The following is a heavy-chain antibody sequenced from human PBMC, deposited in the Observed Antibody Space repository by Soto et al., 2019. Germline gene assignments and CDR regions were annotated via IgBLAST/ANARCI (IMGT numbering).Heavy chain of an antibody. CDR2: NRSKANSYAK. CDR3: TRHGHD. CDR1: GFTFSGSA. V-gene: IGHV3-73*01. J-gene: IGHJ4*02. Sequence: PVGSMRLSFAASGFTFSGSAMQWVRQASGKGMEWVVRNRSKANSYAKDYAASVKCRPTISRDESKNTYCLHMNSIKTEDKAVYYCTRHGHDWGQGTLVTVSS.